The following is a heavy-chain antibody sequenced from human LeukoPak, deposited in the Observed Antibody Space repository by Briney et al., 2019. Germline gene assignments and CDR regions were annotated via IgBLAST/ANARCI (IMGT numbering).Heavy chain of an antibody. CDR1: GFTFSRNW. J-gene: IGHJ6*02. D-gene: IGHD2-2*01. CDR2: IKYDGSEK. CDR3: ARDGYVNAMDV. V-gene: IGHV3-7*04. Sequence: GGSLKLSYAASGFTFSRNWMSWVRQAPGKGLEWVANIKYDGSEKYYVDFVKGRFTISRDNAKNSLCLQMDSLRVEDTAVYYCARDGYVNAMDVWGQGTTVTVSS.